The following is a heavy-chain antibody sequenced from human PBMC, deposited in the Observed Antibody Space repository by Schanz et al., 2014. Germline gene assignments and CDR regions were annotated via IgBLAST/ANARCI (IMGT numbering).Heavy chain of an antibody. CDR1: GFIFSNYG. J-gene: IGHJ4*02. Sequence: QVQLVESGGGVVQPGGSLRLSCAASGFIFSNYGMHWVRQAPGKGLEWVAVIWNNGVTKYYADSVRGRFTISRDRFQNTLYLRMSSLRAEDTAVYYCARDNYYGSGSCAYWGQGTLVTVSS. CDR2: IWNNGVTK. CDR3: ARDNYYGSGSCAY. V-gene: IGHV3-33*01. D-gene: IGHD3-10*01.